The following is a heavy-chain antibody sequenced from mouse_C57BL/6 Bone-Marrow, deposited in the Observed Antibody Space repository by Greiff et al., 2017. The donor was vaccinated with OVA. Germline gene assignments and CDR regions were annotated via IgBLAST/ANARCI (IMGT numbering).Heavy chain of an antibody. Sequence: VMLVESGPGLVQPSQSLSITCTVSGFSLTSYGVHWVRQSPGKGLEWLGVIWSGGSTAYNAAFISRLGISKDNPKSQVFFKMNSLQADDAAIYYCARAAYAMDYWGQGTSVTVSS. V-gene: IGHV2-2*01. CDR1: GFSLTSYG. CDR3: ARAAYAMDY. J-gene: IGHJ4*01. CDR2: IWSGGST.